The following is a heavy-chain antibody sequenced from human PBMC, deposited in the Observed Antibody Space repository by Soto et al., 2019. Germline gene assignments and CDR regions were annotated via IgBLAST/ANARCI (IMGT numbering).Heavy chain of an antibody. CDR3: AKDRVRCYYYGMDV. J-gene: IGHJ6*02. CDR2: ISCNSGSI. V-gene: IGHV3-9*01. Sequence: GGSLRLSCAASGFTFDDYAMHWVRQAPGTGLEWVSGISCNSGSIGYADSLKGRFTISRDNAKNSLYLQMNSLRAEDTALYYCAKDRVRCYYYGMDVWGQGTTVTVSS. CDR1: GFTFDDYA.